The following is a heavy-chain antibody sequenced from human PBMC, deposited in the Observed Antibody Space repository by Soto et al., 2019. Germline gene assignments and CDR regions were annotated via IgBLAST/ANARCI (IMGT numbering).Heavy chain of an antibody. J-gene: IGHJ4*02. Sequence: QVQLVESGGGVVQPGRSLRLSCAASGFTFSSYGMHWVRQAPGKGLEWVAVISYDGSNKYYADSVKGRFTISRDNSKNTLYLQMNSLRAEDTAVYYCAKDNHASIVGATMPSDYWGQGTLVTVSS. D-gene: IGHD1-26*01. CDR2: ISYDGSNK. CDR3: AKDNHASIVGATMPSDY. V-gene: IGHV3-30*18. CDR1: GFTFSSYG.